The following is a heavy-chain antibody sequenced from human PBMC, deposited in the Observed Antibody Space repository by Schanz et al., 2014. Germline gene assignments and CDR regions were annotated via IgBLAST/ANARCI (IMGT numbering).Heavy chain of an antibody. J-gene: IGHJ5*02. CDR2: LSEGGGGT. V-gene: IGHV3-23*04. Sequence: VQLVESGGGVVQPGRSLRLSCAASGFTLSNYAMSWVRQAPGKGLEWVSALSEGGGGTHYADSVRGRFTISSDSSKNTLYLQMSSLRADDTAVYYCAKAADWPVTRFDPWGQGTLVTVSP. D-gene: IGHD3-9*01. CDR3: AKAADWPVTRFDP. CDR1: GFTLSNYA.